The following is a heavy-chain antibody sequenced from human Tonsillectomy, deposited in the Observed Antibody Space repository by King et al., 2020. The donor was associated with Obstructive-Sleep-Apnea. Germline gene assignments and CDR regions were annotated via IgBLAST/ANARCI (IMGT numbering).Heavy chain of an antibody. CDR2: INPTGGST. CDR3: TRSHGALPSLYPFDH. Sequence: QLVQSGAEVKKPGASVKVSCEASGYTFTNYYMHWVRQAPGQGLEWMGIINPTGGSTTYAQKFQGRVTMTRDTSTSTVYMELSSLRSEDTALYYCTRSHGALPSLYPFDHWGQGTLVTVSS. J-gene: IGHJ5*02. D-gene: IGHD2-8*01. V-gene: IGHV1-46*01. CDR1: GYTFTNYY.